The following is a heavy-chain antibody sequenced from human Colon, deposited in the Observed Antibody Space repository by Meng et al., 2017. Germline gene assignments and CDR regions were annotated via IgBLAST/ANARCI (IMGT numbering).Heavy chain of an antibody. D-gene: IGHD2-15*01. V-gene: IGHV1-3*01. Sequence: ASVKVSCKASGYTFTSYAVHWVRQAPGQGLEWMAWNNAENGNSVHSQKFQARVTISRDTSATTVYMELSNLRSEDTAVYYCARVRSPGYCSGGSCPEAFDLWGQGTWVTVSS. CDR2: NNAENGNS. CDR3: ARVRSPGYCSGGSCPEAFDL. CDR1: GYTFTSYA. J-gene: IGHJ3*01.